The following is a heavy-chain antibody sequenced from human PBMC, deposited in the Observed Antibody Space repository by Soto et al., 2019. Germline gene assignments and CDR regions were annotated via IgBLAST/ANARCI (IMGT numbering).Heavy chain of an antibody. D-gene: IGHD3-22*01. J-gene: IGHJ3*01. Sequence: GEALKISCKGSGYSLTRYWVGWGGQMPGEGLEWMGIIYPGDSDTRYSPSFQGQVTISADKSISTAYLQWSSLKASDTAMYYCAKPRYYYDSSGYYGLVWGQGTMVTVSS. CDR1: GYSLTRYW. CDR2: IYPGDSDT. V-gene: IGHV5-51*01. CDR3: AKPRYYYDSSGYYGLV.